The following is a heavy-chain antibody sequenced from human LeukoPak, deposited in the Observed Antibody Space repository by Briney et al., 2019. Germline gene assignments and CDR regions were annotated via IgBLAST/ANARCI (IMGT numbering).Heavy chain of an antibody. CDR1: GFTFSSYV. V-gene: IGHV3-30*04. J-gene: IGHJ4*02. CDR3: AVGSGSFDY. CDR2: ISYDGSNE. D-gene: IGHD3-10*01. Sequence: GGSLRLSCAASGFTFSSYVMHWVRQAPGKGLEWVAIISYDGSNEYYADSVKGRFTISRDNSKNTLYLQMNSLRAEDAAVYYCAVGSGSFDYWGQGTLVTVSS.